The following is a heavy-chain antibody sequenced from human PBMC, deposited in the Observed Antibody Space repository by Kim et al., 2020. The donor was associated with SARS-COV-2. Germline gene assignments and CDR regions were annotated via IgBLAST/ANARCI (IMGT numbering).Heavy chain of an antibody. CDR1: GFTFSSYA. CDR2: VSGSGGST. Sequence: GGSLRLSCAASGFTFSSYAMSWVRQAPGKGPEWVSLVSGSGGSTYHADSVKGRFAISRDNSKKTLYLQMNSLRAEDTALYYCAKGERNNWSFFDYWGQGAQPTVPS. CDR3: AKGERNNWSFFDY. D-gene: IGHD1-1*01. V-gene: IGHV3-23*01. J-gene: IGHJ4*02.